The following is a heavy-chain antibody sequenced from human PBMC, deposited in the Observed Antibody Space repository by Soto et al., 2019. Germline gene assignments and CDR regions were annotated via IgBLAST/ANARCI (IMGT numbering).Heavy chain of an antibody. CDR1: GGTFSSYT. V-gene: IGHV1-69*02. J-gene: IGHJ6*02. CDR3: ASAYSSGWGPDYYYYYGMDV. D-gene: IGHD6-19*01. CDR2: NIPILGIA. Sequence: QVQLVQSGAEVKKPGSSVKVSCKASGGTFSSYTISWVRQASGQGLEWMGRNIPILGIANYAQKFQGRVTITADKSTSTAYMELSSLRSEDTAVYYCASAYSSGWGPDYYYYYGMDVWGQGTTVTVSS.